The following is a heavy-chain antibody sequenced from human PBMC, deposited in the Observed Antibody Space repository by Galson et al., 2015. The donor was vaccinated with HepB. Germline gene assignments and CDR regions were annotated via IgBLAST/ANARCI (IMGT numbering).Heavy chain of an antibody. CDR3: AKTGSGSYYNHEFDY. CDR1: GFTFSSYA. CDR2: ISGSGGST. D-gene: IGHD3-10*01. V-gene: IGHV3-23*01. J-gene: IGHJ4*02. Sequence: SLRLSCAASGFTFSSYAMSWVRQAPGKGLEWVSAISGSGGSTYYADSVKGRFTISRDNSKNTLYLQMNSLRAEDTAVYYCAKTGSGSYYNHEFDYWGQGTLVTVSS.